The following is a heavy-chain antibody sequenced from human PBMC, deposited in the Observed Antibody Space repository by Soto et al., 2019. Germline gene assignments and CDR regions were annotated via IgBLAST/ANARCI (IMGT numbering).Heavy chain of an antibody. CDR2: IKQDGSEK. CDR1: GFTFSSYW. CDR3: ARLGPYYYYYHMDV. D-gene: IGHD3-16*01. Sequence: PGGSLRLSCAASGFTFSSYWMSWVRQAPGKGLEWVANIKQDGSEKYYVDSVKGRFTISRDNAKNSLYLQMNSLRAEDTAVYYCARLGPYYYYYHMDVWGKGTTVTVSS. J-gene: IGHJ6*03. V-gene: IGHV3-7*01.